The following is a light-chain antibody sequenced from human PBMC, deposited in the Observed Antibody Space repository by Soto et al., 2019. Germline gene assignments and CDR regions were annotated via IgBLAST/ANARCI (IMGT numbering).Light chain of an antibody. CDR3: QKYNSAPTWT. V-gene: IGKV1-27*01. CDR2: AAS. J-gene: IGKJ1*01. Sequence: DIQMTQSPSSLSASVGDRVTITCRASQGISHYLAWYQQKPGKVPKLLIYAASTLQSGVPSRFSGSGSGTDFTRTISGLQPEDGATYYCQKYNSAPTWTFGQGTKVEIK. CDR1: QGISHY.